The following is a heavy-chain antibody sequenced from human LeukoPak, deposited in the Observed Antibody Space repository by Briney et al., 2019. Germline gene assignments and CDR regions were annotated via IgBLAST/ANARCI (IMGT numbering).Heavy chain of an antibody. Sequence: SVKVSCKASGGTFSSYTISWVRQAPGQGLEWMGRIIPILGIANYAQKFQGRVTITADKSTSTAYMELSSLRSEDTAVYYCARAVVPAAYDYYYYYYGMDVWGQGTKVTVSS. V-gene: IGHV1-69*02. CDR3: ARAVVPAAYDYYYYYYGMDV. CDR2: IIPILGIA. CDR1: GGTFSSYT. D-gene: IGHD2-2*01. J-gene: IGHJ6*02.